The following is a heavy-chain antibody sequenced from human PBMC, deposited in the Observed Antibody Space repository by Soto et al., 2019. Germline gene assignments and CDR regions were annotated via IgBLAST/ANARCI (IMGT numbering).Heavy chain of an antibody. V-gene: IGHV1-18*01. CDR1: GYTFTSYG. Sequence: QVQLVQSGAEVKKPGASVKVSCKASGYTFTSYGFSWVRQAPGQGLEWMGWINGYTGNTHYAQKFQGRVNMTTDTPTSTAHLELWPLISDDTAVYYCARSWVTGKGGMDVWGQGTTVTVSS. D-gene: IGHD3-16*01. CDR3: ARSWVTGKGGMDV. CDR2: INGYTGNT. J-gene: IGHJ6*02.